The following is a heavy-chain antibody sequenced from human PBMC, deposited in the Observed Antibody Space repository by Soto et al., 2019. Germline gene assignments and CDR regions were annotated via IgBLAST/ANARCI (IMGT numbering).Heavy chain of an antibody. CDR3: ASDTPRTYYYDSSGAFDI. D-gene: IGHD3-22*01. CDR2: IIPIFGTA. J-gene: IGHJ3*02. Sequence: ASVKVSCKASGGTFSSYAISWVRQAPGQGLEWMGGIIPIFGTANYAQKFQGRVTITADKSTSTAYMELSSLRSEGTAVYYCASDTPRTYYYDSSGAFDIWGQGTMVTVSS. CDR1: GGTFSSYA. V-gene: IGHV1-69*06.